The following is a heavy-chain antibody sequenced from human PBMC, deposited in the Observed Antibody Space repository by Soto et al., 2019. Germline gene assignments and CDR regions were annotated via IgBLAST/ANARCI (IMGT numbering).Heavy chain of an antibody. CDR3: ARGYRQQLVGDY. CDR2: IIPILGIA. CDR1: GGTFSSYT. Sequence: QVQLVQSGAEVKKPGSSVKVSCKASGGTFSSYTISWVRQAPGQGLEWMGRIIPILGIANYAQKFQGRVTITADKSTSTAYMELSSLRSEDTAVYYCARGYRQQLVGDYWGQGTLVTVSS. D-gene: IGHD6-13*01. J-gene: IGHJ4*02. V-gene: IGHV1-69*02.